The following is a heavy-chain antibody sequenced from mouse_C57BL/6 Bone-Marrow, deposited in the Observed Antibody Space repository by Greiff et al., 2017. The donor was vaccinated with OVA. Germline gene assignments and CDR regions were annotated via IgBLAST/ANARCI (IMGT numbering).Heavy chain of an antibody. CDR1: GFTFSNYW. CDR3: TNWFAY. Sequence: EVKLMESGGGLVQPGGSMKLSCVASGFTFSNYWMNWVRQSPEKGLEWVAQIRLKSDNYATHYAESGKGRFTISRDDSKSSGYLQMNNLRAEDTGIYYCTNWFAYWGQGTLVTVSA. J-gene: IGHJ3*01. CDR2: IRLKSDNYAT. V-gene: IGHV6-3*01.